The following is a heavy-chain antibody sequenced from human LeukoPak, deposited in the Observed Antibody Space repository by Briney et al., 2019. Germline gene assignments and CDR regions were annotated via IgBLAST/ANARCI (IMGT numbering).Heavy chain of an antibody. CDR2: ITDDGYNT. Sequence: SGGSLRLSCAASGCTFSAFAMTWVRQAPGKGLEWVSTITDDGYNTYSADSVKGRITFSRDNSKNTLSLQLRSLRAEDTAVYYCAKDLSYTSGASDHWGQGTLVTVSS. CDR1: GCTFSAFA. V-gene: IGHV3-23*01. D-gene: IGHD6-19*01. J-gene: IGHJ4*02. CDR3: AKDLSYTSGASDH.